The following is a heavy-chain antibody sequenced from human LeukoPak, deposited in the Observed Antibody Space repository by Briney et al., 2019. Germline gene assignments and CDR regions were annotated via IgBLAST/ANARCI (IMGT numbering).Heavy chain of an antibody. J-gene: IGHJ4*02. CDR1: GITFSSFA. Sequence: GGSLRLSCAASGITFSSFAMHWVRQAPGKGLEWVAVISYDGSNEYYADSVKGRFTISRDNSKNTVYLQMNSLRAEDTAVYYCARDYSSSAGNSGLLEYSGQGTLVTVSA. CDR3: ARDYSSSAGNSGLLEY. D-gene: IGHD4-23*01. CDR2: ISYDGSNE. V-gene: IGHV3-30-3*01.